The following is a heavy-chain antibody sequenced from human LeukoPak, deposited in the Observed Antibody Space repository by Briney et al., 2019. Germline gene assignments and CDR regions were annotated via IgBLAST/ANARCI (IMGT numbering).Heavy chain of an antibody. D-gene: IGHD6-19*01. CDR3: AKGGGSSSGWFDY. V-gene: IGHV3-23*01. CDR2: ISGSGGST. J-gene: IGHJ4*02. Sequence: GPLRLSCAASGFTFSSYAMSWVRQPPGKGVEWVSAISGSGGSTYYADSVKGRFTISRDNSKNTLYLQMNSLRAEDTAIYYCAKGGGSSSGWFDYWGQGTLVTVSS. CDR1: GFTFSSYA.